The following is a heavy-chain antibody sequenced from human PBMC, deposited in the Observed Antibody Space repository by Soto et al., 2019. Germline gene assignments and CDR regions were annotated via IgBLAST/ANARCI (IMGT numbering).Heavy chain of an antibody. CDR2: FDPEDGET. CDR1: GYTLTELS. J-gene: IGHJ4*02. V-gene: IGHV1-24*01. Sequence: ASVKVSCKVSGYTLTELSMYWVRQAPGKGLEWMGGFDPEDGETIYAQKFQGRVTMAEDTSTDTAYMELSSLRSEDTAVYYCATDLGVITFGGAYRFLLDYWGQGTLVTVSS. D-gene: IGHD3-16*01. CDR3: ATDLGVITFGGAYRFLLDY.